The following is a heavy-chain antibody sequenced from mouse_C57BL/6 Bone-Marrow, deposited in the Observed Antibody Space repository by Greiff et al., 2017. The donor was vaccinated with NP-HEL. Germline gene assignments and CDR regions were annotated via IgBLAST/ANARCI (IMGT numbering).Heavy chain of an antibody. CDR3: TTGYYGSSYWYFDV. Sequence: EVQLQQSGAELVRPGASVKLSCTASGFNFTAYYMHWVKQRPEQGLEWIGRIDPEDGDTEYAPKFQGKATMTADTSSNTAYVQLSSLTSEDSAVYYGTTGYYGSSYWYFDVWGTGTTVTVSS. V-gene: IGHV14-1*01. CDR1: GFNFTAYY. D-gene: IGHD1-1*01. J-gene: IGHJ1*03. CDR2: IDPEDGDT.